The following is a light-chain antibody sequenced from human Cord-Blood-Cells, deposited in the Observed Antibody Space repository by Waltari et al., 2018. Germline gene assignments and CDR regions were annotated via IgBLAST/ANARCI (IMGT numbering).Light chain of an antibody. CDR1: SSDVGGYNY. CDR3: SSYTSSSTWV. V-gene: IGLV2-14*01. Sequence: QSALTQPASVSGSPGQSITISCTGTSSDVGGYNYVSWYQQHPGKAPKLMIYAVSMRPSGVSNRFSGSKSGNTASLTVSGLQAEDEADYYCSSYTSSSTWVFGGGTKLTVL. CDR2: AVS. J-gene: IGLJ3*02.